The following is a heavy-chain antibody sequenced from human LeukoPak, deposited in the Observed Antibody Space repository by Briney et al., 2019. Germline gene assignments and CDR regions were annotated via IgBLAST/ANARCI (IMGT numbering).Heavy chain of an antibody. V-gene: IGHV4-4*09. CDR2: IYNGVPT. CDR1: GVSISRFS. Sequence: PSETLSLTCTTSGVSISRFSWSWVRQPPGKGLEWIGNIYNGVPTFFNPSLKSRVTISVDTSKRQFSLQLASVTAADTAVYYCVQTTGWPGFDYWGQGILVTVSS. D-gene: IGHD6-19*01. J-gene: IGHJ4*02. CDR3: VQTTGWPGFDY.